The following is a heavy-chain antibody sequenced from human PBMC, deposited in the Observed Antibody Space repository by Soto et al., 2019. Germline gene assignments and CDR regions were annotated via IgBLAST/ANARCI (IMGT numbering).Heavy chain of an antibody. CDR1: GFTFSSYD. V-gene: IGHV3-13*04. J-gene: IGHJ5*02. Sequence: GGSLRLSCAASGFTFSSYDMQWVRQAAGKGLEWVSAIGTAGDTYYADSVKGRFTISRYNSKNTLYLQMNSLRADDTAVYYCARDRTGGGWYVAWGQGTLVTVSS. CDR2: IGTAGDT. CDR3: ARDRTGGGWYVA. D-gene: IGHD2-15*01.